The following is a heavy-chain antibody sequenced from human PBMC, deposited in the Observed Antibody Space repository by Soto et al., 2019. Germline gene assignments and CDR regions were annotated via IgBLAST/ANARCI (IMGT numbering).Heavy chain of an antibody. V-gene: IGHV3-33*01. D-gene: IGHD2-21*01. CDR1: GFTFSSYG. CDR2: IWYDGSNK. CDR3: PSELWDGETRVY. J-gene: IGHJ4*02. Sequence: QVQLVESGGGVVQPGRSLRLSCAASGFTFSSYGMHWVRQAPGKGLEWVAVIWYDGSNKYYADSVKGRFTISRDNSKNQLYLQMTSRRAEDTAVYYCPSELWDGETRVYWGQGTLVTVSS.